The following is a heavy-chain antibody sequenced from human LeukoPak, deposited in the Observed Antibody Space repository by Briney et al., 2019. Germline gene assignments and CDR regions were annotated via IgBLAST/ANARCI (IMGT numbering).Heavy chain of an antibody. J-gene: IGHJ4*02. Sequence: PGGSLRLSCTASGFTFSSYWMSWVRQAPGKGLEWVANIKQDGSEKCYVDSVKGRFTISRDNAQNSLYLQMNSLRVEDTAVYYCARDRYQLLWGQGTLVTVSS. D-gene: IGHD2-2*01. V-gene: IGHV3-7*01. CDR2: IKQDGSEK. CDR1: GFTFSSYW. CDR3: ARDRYQLL.